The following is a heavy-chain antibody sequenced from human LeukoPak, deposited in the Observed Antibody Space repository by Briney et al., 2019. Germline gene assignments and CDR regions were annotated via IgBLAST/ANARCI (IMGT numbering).Heavy chain of an antibody. CDR2: IIPLLDVV. CDR1: GGTFTNYA. Sequence: ASVKVSFKAPGGTFTNYAFSWLRQTPGQGLEWMGRIIPLLDVVDYSHTFQGRVIFTADKSTGTAYMELTSLTADDTAIYFCARGGKGNNSGFFIYWGQGSLVTVSS. CDR3: ARGGKGNNSGFFIY. J-gene: IGHJ4*02. D-gene: IGHD6-25*01. V-gene: IGHV1-69*04.